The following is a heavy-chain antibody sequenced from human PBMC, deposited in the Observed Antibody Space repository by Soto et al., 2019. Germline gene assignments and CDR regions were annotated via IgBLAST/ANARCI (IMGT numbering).Heavy chain of an antibody. V-gene: IGHV3-23*01. D-gene: IGHD6-19*01. Sequence: GGSLRLSCAASGFTFSSYAMSWVRQAPGKGLEWVSSISGGGGGTYYADSVKGRFTISRDNSKNTLYLQMNGLRAEDTAVYYCAKTYSSGWFFGDYWGQGTLVTVSS. CDR3: AKTYSSGWFFGDY. J-gene: IGHJ4*02. CDR2: ISGGGGGT. CDR1: GFTFSSYA.